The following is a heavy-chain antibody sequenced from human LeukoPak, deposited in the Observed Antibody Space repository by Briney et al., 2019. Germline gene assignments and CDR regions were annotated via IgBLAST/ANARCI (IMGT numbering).Heavy chain of an antibody. Sequence: GGSLRLSCAASGFTVSSNYMSWVRQAPGKGLEWVSVIYSGGSTYYADSVKGRFTISRDNSKNTLYLQMNSLRAEDTAVYYRASSSSSLSWFDPWGQGTLVTVSS. CDR2: IYSGGST. V-gene: IGHV3-53*01. J-gene: IGHJ5*02. D-gene: IGHD6-13*01. CDR3: ASSSSSLSWFDP. CDR1: GFTVSSNY.